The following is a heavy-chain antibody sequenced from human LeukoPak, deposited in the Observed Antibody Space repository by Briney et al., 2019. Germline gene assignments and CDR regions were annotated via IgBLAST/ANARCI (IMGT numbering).Heavy chain of an antibody. CDR3: ARVWEHYSTVTTDRGIDY. Sequence: PSETLSLTCAVYGGSFSGYYWSWIRQPPGKGLEWIGEINHSGSTNYNPSLKSRVTISVDTSKNQFSLKLSSVTAADTAVYYCARVWEHYSTVTTDRGIDYWGQGTLVTASS. J-gene: IGHJ4*02. D-gene: IGHD4-11*01. V-gene: IGHV4-34*01. CDR2: INHSGST. CDR1: GGSFSGYY.